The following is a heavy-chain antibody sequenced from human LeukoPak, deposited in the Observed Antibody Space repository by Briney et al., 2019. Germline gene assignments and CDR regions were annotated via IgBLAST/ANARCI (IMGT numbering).Heavy chain of an antibody. Sequence: PSETLSLTCTVSGGSISSSSYYWGWIRQPPGKGLEWIGSIYYSGSTYYNPSLKSRVTISVDASKNQFSLKLSSVTAADTAVYYCASLNYYDSSGYDPYAFDIWGQGTMVTVSS. V-gene: IGHV4-39*07. CDR3: ASLNYYDSSGYDPYAFDI. CDR2: IYYSGST. D-gene: IGHD3-22*01. J-gene: IGHJ3*02. CDR1: GGSISSSSYY.